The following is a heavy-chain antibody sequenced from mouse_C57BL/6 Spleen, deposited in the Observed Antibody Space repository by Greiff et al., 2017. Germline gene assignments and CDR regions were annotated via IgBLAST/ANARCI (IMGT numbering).Heavy chain of an antibody. J-gene: IGHJ4*01. CDR2: ISSGSSTI. CDR3: ARTVYYSNAMDY. Sequence: EVKLVESGGGLVKPGGSLKLSCAASGFTFSDYGMHWVRQAPEKGLEWVAYISSGSSTIYYADTVKGRFTISRDNAKNTLFLQMTSLRSEDTAMYYCARTVYYSNAMDYWGQGASVTVSS. V-gene: IGHV5-17*01. D-gene: IGHD2-5*01. CDR1: GFTFSDYG.